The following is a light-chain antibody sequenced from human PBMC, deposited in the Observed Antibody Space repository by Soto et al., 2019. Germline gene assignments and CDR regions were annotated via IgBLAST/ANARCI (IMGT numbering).Light chain of an antibody. V-gene: IGLV1-44*01. Sequence: QSVLTQPPSASGTPGQRVTISCSGSSSNIGGTTVNWYQLVPGTPPKLLIYASNQRPSGVPDRFSGSKSGTSASMAISGLQSEDEADYYCAAWDDSLNAWVFGGGTKLTVL. CDR3: AAWDDSLNAWV. CDR1: SSNIGGTT. J-gene: IGLJ3*02. CDR2: ASN.